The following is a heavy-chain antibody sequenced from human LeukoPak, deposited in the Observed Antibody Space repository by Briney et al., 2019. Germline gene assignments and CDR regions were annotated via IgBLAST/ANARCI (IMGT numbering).Heavy chain of an antibody. J-gene: IGHJ6*02. CDR2: IYYSGST. V-gene: IGHV4-59*08. CDR3: ARSAPIFGVVIPGPYYYYYGMDV. CDR1: GGSISSYY. Sequence: SETLSLTCTVSGGSISSYYWSWIRQPPGKGLEWIGYIYYSGSTNYNPSLKSRVTISVDTSKNQFSLKLSSVTAADTAVYYCARSAPIFGVVIPGPYYYYYGMDVWGQGTTVTVSS. D-gene: IGHD3-3*02.